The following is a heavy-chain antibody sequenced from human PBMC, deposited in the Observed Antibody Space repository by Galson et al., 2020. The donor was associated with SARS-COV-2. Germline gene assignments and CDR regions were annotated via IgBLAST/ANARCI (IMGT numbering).Heavy chain of an antibody. CDR1: GFTFSSYA. J-gene: IGHJ6*02. Sequence: TGGSLRLSCAASGFTFSSYAMHWVRQAPGKGLEWVAVISYDGSNKYYADSVKGRFTISRDNAKNSLYLQMNSLRAEDTAVYYCARDSLAAAGTGTPNYYGMNVWGQGTTVTVSS. CDR3: ARDSLAAAGTGTPNYYGMNV. V-gene: IGHV3-30*04. D-gene: IGHD6-13*01. CDR2: ISYDGSNK.